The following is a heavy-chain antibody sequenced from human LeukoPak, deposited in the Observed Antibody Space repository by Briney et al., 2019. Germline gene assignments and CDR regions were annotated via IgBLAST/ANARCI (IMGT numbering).Heavy chain of an antibody. J-gene: IGHJ4*02. CDR1: GFTFSSYW. D-gene: IGHD6-13*01. V-gene: IGHV3-7*04. CDR3: ARGTIAASGYYYFDY. CDR2: IKQDGSEK. Sequence: GGPLRLSCAASGFTFSSYWMRWVRQAPGKGLEWVANIKQDGSEKYYVDSVKGRFTISKDNAKNSLYLQMNSLRAEDTAVYYCARGTIAASGYYYFDYWGQGTQISVSS.